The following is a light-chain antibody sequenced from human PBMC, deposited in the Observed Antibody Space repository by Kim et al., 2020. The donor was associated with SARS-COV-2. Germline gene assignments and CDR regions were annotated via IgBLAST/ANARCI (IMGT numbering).Light chain of an antibody. J-gene: IGKJ2*01. V-gene: IGKV2-28*01. CDR1: QSLLQSNGFHF. CDR2: LVS. CDR3: MQDLQIPYT. Sequence: DIVMTQSPLSLPVSPGEPASISCRSSQSLLQSNGFHFLHWYVQKPGLSPQLLISLVSNRAPGVSDRFSGSGSGTDFTLEISRVEAEDAGIYYCMQDLQIPYTFGQGTKLEI.